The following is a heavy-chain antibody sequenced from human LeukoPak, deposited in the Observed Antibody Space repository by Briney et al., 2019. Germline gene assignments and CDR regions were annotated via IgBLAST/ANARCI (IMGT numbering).Heavy chain of an antibody. V-gene: IGHV4-59*08. CDR3: ARRGAPSKFYYFDL. CDR1: SGSVTTHY. CDR2: VSKTGDT. D-gene: IGHD1-26*01. J-gene: IGHJ4*02. Sequence: SETLSLTCTVSSGSVTTHYWAWIRQAPGKGLEWIGFVSKTGDTNYNPSLKSRVSISVDTTKNTFSLNLRSLIAADTAVYYCARRGAPSKFYYFDLWGQGALVTVSS.